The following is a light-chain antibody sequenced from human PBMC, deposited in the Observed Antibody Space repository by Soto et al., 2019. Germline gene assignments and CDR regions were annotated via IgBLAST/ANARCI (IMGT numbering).Light chain of an antibody. CDR3: QQSYSTLRT. V-gene: IGKV1-39*01. CDR1: QSISSY. CDR2: AAS. Sequence: DIQMTQSPSSLSASVGDRVTITCRASQSISSYLNWYQQKPGKAPKLLIYAASSLQSGVPSRFRGSGSGTDFTLTISSLQPEDFANYHCQQSYSTLRTFGGGTKVEIK. J-gene: IGKJ4*01.